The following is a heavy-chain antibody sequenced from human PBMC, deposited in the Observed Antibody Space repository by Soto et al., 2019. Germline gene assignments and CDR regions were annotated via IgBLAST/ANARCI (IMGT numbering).Heavy chain of an antibody. V-gene: IGHV4-34*01. Sequence: SETLSLTCAAYGGSFSGYYWSWIRQPPGKGLEWIGEINHSGSTNYNPSLKSRVTISVDTSKNQFSLKLSSVTAAVTAVYYCASFGVSSRSFDYWGQGTLVTVSS. CDR3: ASFGVSSRSFDY. J-gene: IGHJ4*02. D-gene: IGHD3-10*01. CDR1: GGSFSGYY. CDR2: INHSGST.